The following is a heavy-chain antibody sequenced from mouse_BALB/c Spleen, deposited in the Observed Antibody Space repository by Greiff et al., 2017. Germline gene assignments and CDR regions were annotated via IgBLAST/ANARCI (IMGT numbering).Heavy chain of an antibody. CDR1: GYTFTSYW. D-gene: IGHD2-1*01. V-gene: IGHV1-7*01. CDR2: INPSTGYT. Sequence: VQLQESGAELAKPGASVKMSCKASGYTFTSYWMHWVKQRPGQGLEWIGYINPSTGYTEYNQKFKDKATLTADKSSSTAYMQLSSLTSEDSAVYYCARGGGNYPYAMDYWGQGTSVTVSS. J-gene: IGHJ4*01. CDR3: ARGGGNYPYAMDY.